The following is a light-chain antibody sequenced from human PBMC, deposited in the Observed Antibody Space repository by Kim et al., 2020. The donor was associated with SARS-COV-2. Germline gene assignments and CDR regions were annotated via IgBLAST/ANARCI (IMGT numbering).Light chain of an antibody. CDR1: QSISSW. V-gene: IGKV1-5*03. Sequence: ASVGDRVTITCRASQSISSWVAWYRQKPGKAHKLLIYKASSLESGVPSRFSGSGSGTEFTLTISSLQPDDFATYYCQQYNSYLITFGQGTRLEIK. J-gene: IGKJ5*01. CDR3: QQYNSYLIT. CDR2: KAS.